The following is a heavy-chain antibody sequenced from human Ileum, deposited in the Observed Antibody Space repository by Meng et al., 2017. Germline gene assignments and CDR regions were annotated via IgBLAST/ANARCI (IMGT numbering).Heavy chain of an antibody. J-gene: IGHJ6*02. V-gene: IGHV3-72*01. CDR1: GFTFSDHY. Sequence: GESLKISCAASGFTFSDHYMDWVRQAPGKGLEWVGRTRNKANSYTTEYAASVKGRFTISRDDSKSSLYLQMNSLKTEDTAVYYCAREKVYYYDSSSRAHYYYYYGMDVWGQGTTVTVSS. CDR2: TRNKANSYTT. D-gene: IGHD3-22*01. CDR3: AREKVYYYDSSSRAHYYYYYGMDV.